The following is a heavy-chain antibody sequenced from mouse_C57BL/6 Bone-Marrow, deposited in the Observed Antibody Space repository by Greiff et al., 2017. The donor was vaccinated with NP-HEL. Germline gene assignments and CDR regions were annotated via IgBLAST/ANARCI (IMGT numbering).Heavy chain of an antibody. CDR1: EYEFPSHD. J-gene: IGHJ4*01. CDR3: ASYGNALYYYAMDY. V-gene: IGHV5-2*01. D-gene: IGHD2-1*01. CDR2: INSDGGST. Sequence: DVKLVESGGGLVQPGESLKLSCESNEYEFPSHDMSWVRKTPEKRLELVAAINSDGGSTYYPDTMERRFIISRDNTKKTLYLQMSSLRSEDTALYYCASYGNALYYYAMDYWGQGTSVTVSS.